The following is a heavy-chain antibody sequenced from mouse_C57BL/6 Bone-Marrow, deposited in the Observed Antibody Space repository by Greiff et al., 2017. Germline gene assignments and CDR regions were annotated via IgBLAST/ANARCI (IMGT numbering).Heavy chain of an antibody. J-gene: IGHJ2*01. CDR1: GYTFTSYW. V-gene: IGHV1-64*01. Sequence: VQLQQPGAELVKPGASVKLSRKASGYTFTSYWMHWVKQRPGQGLEWIGMIHPNSGSTNYNEKFKSKATLTVDKSSSTAYMQLSRLTSEDSAVYYCARAYGSSYRFDYWGQGTTLTVSS. CDR2: IHPNSGST. CDR3: ARAYGSSYRFDY. D-gene: IGHD1-1*01.